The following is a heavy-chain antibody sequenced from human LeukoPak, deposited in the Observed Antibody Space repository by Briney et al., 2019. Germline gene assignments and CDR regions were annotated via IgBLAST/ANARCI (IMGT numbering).Heavy chain of an antibody. CDR1: GFTFNSFA. CDR2: ISGSDGSS. V-gene: IGHV3-23*01. Sequence: GGSLRLSCAASGFTFNSFAMNWVRQAPGKGLEWVSSISGSDGSSHYADFVKGRFTISRDNSKNTLHLQMNSLRAEDTAVYYCAKQGIWFGELSLDYWGQGTLVTVSS. J-gene: IGHJ4*02. D-gene: IGHD3-10*01. CDR3: AKQGIWFGELSLDY.